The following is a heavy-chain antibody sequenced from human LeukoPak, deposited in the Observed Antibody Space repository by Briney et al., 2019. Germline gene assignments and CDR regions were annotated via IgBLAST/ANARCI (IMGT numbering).Heavy chain of an antibody. J-gene: IGHJ4*02. V-gene: IGHV1-69*13. Sequence: SVKVSCKASGGTFTNYAINWVRQAPGQGLEWMGGIIPIFGATNYAQKFQGRVTITADESTSTAYMELSSLRSEDTAVYYCARARNCSSTSCYCWVDYWGQGTLVTVSS. D-gene: IGHD2-2*01. CDR2: IIPIFGAT. CDR1: GGTFTNYA. CDR3: ARARNCSSTSCYCWVDY.